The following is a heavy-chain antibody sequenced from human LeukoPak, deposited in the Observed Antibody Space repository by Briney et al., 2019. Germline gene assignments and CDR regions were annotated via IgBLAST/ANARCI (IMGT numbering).Heavy chain of an antibody. CDR2: FDPENAKT. CDR3: VIMSHTVVPTARIYYYMDI. D-gene: IGHD1-1*01. Sequence: EASVKVSCKVSGYILTELSVHWVRQAPGKGLEWMGSFDPENAKTMSAQTFRGRVTMTEDTSTDTAYMELRSLRSDDTAIYYCVIMSHTVVPTARIYYYMDIWGTGTTVIVSS. V-gene: IGHV1-24*01. J-gene: IGHJ6*03. CDR1: GYILTELS.